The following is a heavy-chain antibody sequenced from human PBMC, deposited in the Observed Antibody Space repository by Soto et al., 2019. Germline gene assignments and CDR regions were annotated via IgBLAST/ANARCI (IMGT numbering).Heavy chain of an antibody. CDR1: EFTFSSYA. Sequence: QVQLVESGGGAVQPGRSLRLSCAASEFTFSSYAMHWVRQAPGKGLEWVALISSDGSNEYYADSVKGRFTISRDNSKNTLYLQMNSLRPEDRAIYYCARGVGNSYYGMDVWGQGTTVTVSS. V-gene: IGHV3-30-3*01. CDR3: ARGVGNSYYGMDV. J-gene: IGHJ6*02. D-gene: IGHD1-26*01. CDR2: ISSDGSNE.